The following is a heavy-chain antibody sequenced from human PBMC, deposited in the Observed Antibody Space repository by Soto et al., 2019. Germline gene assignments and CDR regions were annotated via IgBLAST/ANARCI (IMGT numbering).Heavy chain of an antibody. D-gene: IGHD3-22*01. J-gene: IGHJ5*02. V-gene: IGHV1-2*02. CDR1: GYTFTAYY. Sequence: QVQLVQSGAEVKKPGASVKVSCKASGYTFTAYYMHWLRQAPGQGLEWMGWINPNSGGTKYAQKFPGRVTMTNDPSISTAYMELSRLGSDATAVYYCARGDFDSSANYYAGWFDPWGQGTLVTVSS. CDR3: ARGDFDSSANYYAGWFDP. CDR2: INPNSGGT.